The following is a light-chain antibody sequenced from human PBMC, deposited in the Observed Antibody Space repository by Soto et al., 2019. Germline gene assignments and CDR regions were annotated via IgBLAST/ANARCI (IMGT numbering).Light chain of an antibody. CDR3: QQYGSSPPLT. Sequence: EIVLTQSPGTLSLSPWEIATLSCRASQSVSSSYLAWYQQKPGQAPRLLIYGASSRATGIPDRFSGSGSGTDFTLTISRLEPEDFAVYYCQQYGSSPPLTFGGGTKVEIK. J-gene: IGKJ4*01. V-gene: IGKV3-20*01. CDR2: GAS. CDR1: QSVSSSY.